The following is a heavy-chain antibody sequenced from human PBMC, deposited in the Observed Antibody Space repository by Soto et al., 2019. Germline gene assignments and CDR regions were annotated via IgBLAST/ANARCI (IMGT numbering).Heavy chain of an antibody. CDR1: GGSFSGYY. CDR2: INHSGST. J-gene: IGHJ4*02. Sequence: PSETLSLTCAVYGGSFSGYYWSWIRQPPGKGLEWIGEINHSGSTNYNPSLKSRVTISVDTSKNQFSLKLSSVTAADTAVYYCARGAKIVLMPNFDYWGQGTLVTVSS. CDR3: ARGAKIVLMPNFDY. D-gene: IGHD2-8*01. V-gene: IGHV4-34*01.